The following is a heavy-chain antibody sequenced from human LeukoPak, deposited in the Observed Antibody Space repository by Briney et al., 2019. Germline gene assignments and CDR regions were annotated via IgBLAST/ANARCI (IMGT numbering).Heavy chain of an antibody. Sequence: PSETLSLTCAVYGGSFSGYYWSWIRQPPGKGLEWIGEINHSGSTNYNPSLKSRVTISVDTSKNQFSLKLSSVTAAGTAVYYCARGPMYYYGSGSYRNNWFDPWGQGTLVTVSS. J-gene: IGHJ5*02. D-gene: IGHD3-10*01. CDR2: INHSGST. CDR1: GGSFSGYY. CDR3: ARGPMYYYGSGSYRNNWFDP. V-gene: IGHV4-34*01.